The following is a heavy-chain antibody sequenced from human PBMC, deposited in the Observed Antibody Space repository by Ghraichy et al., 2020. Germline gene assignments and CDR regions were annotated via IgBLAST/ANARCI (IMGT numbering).Heavy chain of an antibody. D-gene: IGHD5-24*01. CDR3: AKGSGDGYNLLY. CDR1: GFTFSSYG. J-gene: IGHJ4*02. CDR2: ISYDGSNK. V-gene: IGHV3-30*18. Sequence: GGSLRLSCAASGFTFSSYGMHWVRQAPGKGLEWVAVISYDGSNKYYADSVKGRFTISRDNSKNTLYLQMNSLRAEDTAVYYCAKGSGDGYNLLYWGQGTLVTVSS.